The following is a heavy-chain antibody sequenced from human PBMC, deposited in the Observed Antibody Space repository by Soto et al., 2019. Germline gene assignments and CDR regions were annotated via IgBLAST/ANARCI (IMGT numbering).Heavy chain of an antibody. CDR2: ISAYNGNT. CDR1: GYTFTIYG. J-gene: IGHJ5*02. V-gene: IGHV1-18*01. D-gene: IGHD2-15*01. CDR3: ARASGYCSGGSCYSNNWFDP. Sequence: ASVKVSCKASGYTFTIYGIIWVRQAPGQGLEWMGWISAYNGNTNYAQKLQGRVTMTTDTSTSTAYMELRSLRSDDTAVYYCARASGYCSGGSCYSNNWFDPWGQGTLVTVS.